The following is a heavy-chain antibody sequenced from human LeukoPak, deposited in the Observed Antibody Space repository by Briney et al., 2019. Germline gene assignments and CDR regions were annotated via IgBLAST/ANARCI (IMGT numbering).Heavy chain of an antibody. CDR1: GYSFTNYW. Sequence: GESLKISCKVSGYSFTNYWIGWVRQLPGKGLEWMGIIYPGDSDTRYSPSFQCQVTISADKSISTAYLQWSSLKASVTAMYYCARHLGYNYGNFDYWGQGTLVTVSS. V-gene: IGHV5-51*01. CDR3: ARHLGYNYGNFDY. CDR2: IYPGDSDT. J-gene: IGHJ4*02. D-gene: IGHD5-18*01.